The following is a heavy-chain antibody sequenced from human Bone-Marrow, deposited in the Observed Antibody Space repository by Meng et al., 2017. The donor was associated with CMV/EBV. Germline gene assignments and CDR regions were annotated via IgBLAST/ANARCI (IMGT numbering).Heavy chain of an antibody. J-gene: IGHJ4*02. CDR3: ARAAVNDFWSGYFVDY. CDR2: FNPNSGGS. Sequence: ASVKVSCKASGYTFTDYYMHWVRQAPGQGLEWMGWFNPNSGGSNYVQRFQGRVTMTRDTSISTAYMELSRLRSDDTAVYYCARAAVNDFWSGYFVDYWGQGTLVTVSS. D-gene: IGHD3-3*01. V-gene: IGHV1-2*02. CDR1: GYTFTDYY.